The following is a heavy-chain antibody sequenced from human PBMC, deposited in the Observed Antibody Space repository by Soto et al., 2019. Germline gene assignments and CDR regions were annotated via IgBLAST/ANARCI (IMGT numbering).Heavy chain of an antibody. V-gene: IGHV4-4*07. Sequence: QVQLQESGPGLVKPSETLSLTCTVSGGSISSYYWSWIRQPAGKGLEGIGRIYTSGSTNYNPSLKSRVTMSVDTSKNQFSLKLSSVTAADTAVYYCARDLYCSSTSCYAYWYFDLWGRGTLVTVSS. CDR3: ARDLYCSSTSCYAYWYFDL. J-gene: IGHJ2*01. CDR2: IYTSGST. D-gene: IGHD2-2*01. CDR1: GGSISSYY.